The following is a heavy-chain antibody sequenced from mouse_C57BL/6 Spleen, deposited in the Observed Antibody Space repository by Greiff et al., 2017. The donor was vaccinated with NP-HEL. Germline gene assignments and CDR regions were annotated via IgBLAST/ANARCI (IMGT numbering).Heavy chain of an antibody. J-gene: IGHJ1*03. V-gene: IGHV2-2*01. CDR1: GFSLTSYG. Sequence: QVQLKESGPGLVQPSQSLSITCTVSGFSLTSYGVHWVRQSPGKGLEWLGVIWSGGSTDYNAAFISRLSISKDNSKSQVFFKMNSLQADDTAIYYCARNSIYYYGSSYWYFDVWGTGTTVTVSS. CDR2: IWSGGST. D-gene: IGHD1-1*01. CDR3: ARNSIYYYGSSYWYFDV.